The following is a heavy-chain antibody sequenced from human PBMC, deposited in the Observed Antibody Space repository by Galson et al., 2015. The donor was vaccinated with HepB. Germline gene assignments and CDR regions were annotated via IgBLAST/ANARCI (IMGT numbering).Heavy chain of an antibody. J-gene: IGHJ5*02. D-gene: IGHD2-2*01. CDR3: ARDREGPHCSSTSCHPYNWFDP. CDR2: IYHSGST. CDR1: GGSISSSNW. V-gene: IGHV4-4*02. Sequence: ETLSLTCAVSGGSISSSNWWSWVRQPPGKGLEWIGEIYHSGSTNYNPSLKSRVTISVDKSKNQFSLKLSSVTAADTAVYYCARDREGPHCSSTSCHPYNWFDPWGQGTLVTVSS.